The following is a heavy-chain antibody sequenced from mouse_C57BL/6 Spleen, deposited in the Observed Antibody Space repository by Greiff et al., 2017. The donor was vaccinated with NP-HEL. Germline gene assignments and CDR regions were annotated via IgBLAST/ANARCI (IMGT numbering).Heavy chain of an antibody. CDR3: ARGDYYAMDY. Sequence: QVQLQQPGAELVRPGTSVKLSCKASGYTFTSYWMHWVKQRPGQGLEWIGVIDPSDSYTNYNQKFKGKATLTVDTSSSTAYMQLSSLTSEDSAVYYCARGDYYAMDYWGQGTSVTVSS. J-gene: IGHJ4*01. CDR1: GYTFTSYW. V-gene: IGHV1-59*01. CDR2: IDPSDSYT.